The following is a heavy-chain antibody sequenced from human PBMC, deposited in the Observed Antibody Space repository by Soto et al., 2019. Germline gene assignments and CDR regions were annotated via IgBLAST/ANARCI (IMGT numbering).Heavy chain of an antibody. Sequence: GGSLRLSCAASGFTFSSYGMHWVRQAPGKGLEWVAVIWYDGSNKYYADSVKGRFTISRDNSKNTLYLQMNSLRAEDTAVYYCAREPYSSSMYYYYGMDVWGQGTTVTVSS. V-gene: IGHV3-33*01. CDR2: IWYDGSNK. CDR3: AREPYSSSMYYYYGMDV. J-gene: IGHJ6*02. D-gene: IGHD6-6*01. CDR1: GFTFSSYG.